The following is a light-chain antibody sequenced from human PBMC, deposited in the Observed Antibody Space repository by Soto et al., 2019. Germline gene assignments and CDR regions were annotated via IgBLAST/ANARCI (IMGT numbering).Light chain of an antibody. CDR3: QKYNSALIT. CDR2: AAS. V-gene: IGKV1-27*01. CDR1: QGISNY. J-gene: IGKJ5*01. Sequence: SESVGDRVTITCRASQGISNYLAWYQQKPGKVPKLLIYAASTLQSGVPSRFSGSGSGTDFTLTISSLQPEDVATYYCQKYNSALITFGQGTRLEIK.